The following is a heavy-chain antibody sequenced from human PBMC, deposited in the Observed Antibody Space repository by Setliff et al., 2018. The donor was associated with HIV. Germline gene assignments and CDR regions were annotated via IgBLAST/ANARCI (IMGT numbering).Heavy chain of an antibody. CDR2: ISGSGGST. CDR3: AKKSEDHYSASGTPTPDY. D-gene: IGHD3-10*01. Sequence: PGGSLRLSCAASGFTFSSYAMSWARQAPGKGLEWVSGISGSGGSTYYGDSVKGRFTISRDNSKNTLYLQLNSLRAEDTALYFCAKKSEDHYSASGTPTPDYWGQGTLVTVSS. V-gene: IGHV3-23*01. CDR1: GFTFSSYA. J-gene: IGHJ4*02.